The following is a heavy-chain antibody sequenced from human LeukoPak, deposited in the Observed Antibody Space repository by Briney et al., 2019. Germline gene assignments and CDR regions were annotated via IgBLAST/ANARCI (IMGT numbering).Heavy chain of an antibody. J-gene: IGHJ4*02. CDR2: INPNSGGT. Sequence: ASVKVSCKASGYTFTGYYMHWVRQAPGQGLEWMGWINPNSGGTNYAQKFQGRVTMTRDTSISTAYMELSRPRSDDTAVYYCARDGGSWVRGDFGYWGQGTLVTVSS. CDR1: GYTFTGYY. V-gene: IGHV1-2*02. D-gene: IGHD3-10*01. CDR3: ARDGGSWVRGDFGY.